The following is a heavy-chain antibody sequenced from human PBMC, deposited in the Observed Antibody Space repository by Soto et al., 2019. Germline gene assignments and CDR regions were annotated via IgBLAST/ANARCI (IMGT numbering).Heavy chain of an antibody. CDR2: INHSGST. J-gene: IGHJ4*02. Sequence: SETLSLTCAVYGGSFSGYYWSWIRQPPGKGLEWIGEINHSGSTNYNPSLKSRVTISVDTSKNQFSLKLSSVTAADTAVYYCARGLGFWSGYHDYWGQGTLVTVSS. D-gene: IGHD3-3*01. V-gene: IGHV4-34*01. CDR1: GGSFSGYY. CDR3: ARGLGFWSGYHDY.